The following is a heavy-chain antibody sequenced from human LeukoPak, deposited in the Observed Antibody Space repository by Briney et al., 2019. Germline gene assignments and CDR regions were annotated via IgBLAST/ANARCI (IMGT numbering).Heavy chain of an antibody. V-gene: IGHV3-74*01. CDR3: AREWGMDV. CDR2: IKSDGTTT. CDR1: GFTFSNYG. Sequence: GGSLRLSCAASGFTFSNYGMQWVRQVSGKGLVWVSRIKSDGTTTGHADFVKGRFTISRDNAKNTLYLQMNSLRAEDTAVYYCAREWGMDVWGQGTTVTVSS. J-gene: IGHJ6*02.